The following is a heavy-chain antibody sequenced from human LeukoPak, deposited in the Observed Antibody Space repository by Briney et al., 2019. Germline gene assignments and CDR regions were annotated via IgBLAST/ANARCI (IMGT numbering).Heavy chain of an antibody. Sequence: GGSLRLSCAASGFTFSTYSMTWVRQAPGKGLEWVSSIYNSGARTFYADSVKGRFTVSRDNSKNTLYLQMNSLRAEDTAIYYCAKGGHLGFCSSTSCENYYYYYGMDVWGKGTTVTVSS. D-gene: IGHD2-2*01. V-gene: IGHV3-23*01. J-gene: IGHJ6*04. CDR2: IYNSGART. CDR1: GFTFSTYS. CDR3: AKGGHLGFCSSTSCENYYYYYGMDV.